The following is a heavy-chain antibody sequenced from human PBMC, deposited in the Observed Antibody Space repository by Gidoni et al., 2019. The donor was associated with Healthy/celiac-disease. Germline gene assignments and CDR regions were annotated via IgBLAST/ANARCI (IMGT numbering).Heavy chain of an antibody. J-gene: IGHJ4*02. Sequence: QVQLVQSGAEVKKPGASVTVSCKASGYTFTGYYMHWVRQAPGQGLEWMGWINPNSGGTNYAQKFQGWVTMTRDTSISTAYMELSRLRSDDTAVYYCARDLYSSGAHFDYWGQGTLVTVSS. CDR2: INPNSGGT. CDR3: ARDLYSSGAHFDY. D-gene: IGHD6-19*01. V-gene: IGHV1-2*04. CDR1: GYTFTGYY.